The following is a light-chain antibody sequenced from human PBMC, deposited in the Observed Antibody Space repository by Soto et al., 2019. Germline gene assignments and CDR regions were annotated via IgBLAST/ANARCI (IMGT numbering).Light chain of an antibody. Sequence: QAVVTQPPSVSAAPGQKVSISCSGSSSNIGNNYVSWYQYLPGTAPRLLIYDNNKRPSGIPDRFSGSKSGTSATLGITGLQTGDEVDYYCGTWDSSLTAVVFGGGTKVTVL. J-gene: IGLJ2*01. CDR2: DNN. V-gene: IGLV1-51*01. CDR1: SSNIGNNY. CDR3: GTWDSSLTAVV.